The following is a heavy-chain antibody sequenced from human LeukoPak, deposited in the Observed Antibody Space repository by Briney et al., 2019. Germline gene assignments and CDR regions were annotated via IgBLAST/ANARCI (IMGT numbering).Heavy chain of an antibody. D-gene: IGHD6-19*01. Sequence: GGSLRPSCAASGFTFSSYSMNWVRQAPGKGLEWVSYISSSSSTIYYADSVKGRFTISRDNAKNSLYLQMNSLRAEDTAVYYCAREDSGLVDYWGQGTLVTVSS. CDR2: ISSSSSTI. J-gene: IGHJ4*02. CDR1: GFTFSSYS. CDR3: AREDSGLVDY. V-gene: IGHV3-48*01.